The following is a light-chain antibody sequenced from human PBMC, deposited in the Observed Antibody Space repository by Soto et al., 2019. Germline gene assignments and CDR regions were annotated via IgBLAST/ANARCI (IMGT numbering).Light chain of an antibody. J-gene: IGKJ5*01. CDR3: QQYYDWPIT. Sequence: TQSPGTLSLSPGEGATLSCRASQSVVPSYLAGYQQEPGQAPRLLIYGASTRATGIPARFSRSGSGTEFTLTISSLQSEDFAVYYCQQYYDWPITFGQGTLLEI. V-gene: IGKV3-15*01. CDR1: QSVVPSY. CDR2: GAS.